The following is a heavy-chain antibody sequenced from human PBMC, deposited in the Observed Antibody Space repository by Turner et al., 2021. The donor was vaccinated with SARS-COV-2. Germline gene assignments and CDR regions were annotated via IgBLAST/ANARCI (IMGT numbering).Heavy chain of an antibody. CDR3: AREYASGYSSNCFDL. Sequence: EVRLGEGGGGLVMRGGSVRPFCAESGFTFSSYRINWVRQAPGKGLEWVAAICNNGGNKYYADSVKGRFTISRDNAKNSLYLQMNSLRAEDTAVYYCAREYASGYSSNCFDLWGQGTMVTVSS. J-gene: IGHJ5*02. CDR2: ICNNGGNK. D-gene: IGHD5-18*01. V-gene: IGHV3-21*01. CDR1: GFTFSSYR.